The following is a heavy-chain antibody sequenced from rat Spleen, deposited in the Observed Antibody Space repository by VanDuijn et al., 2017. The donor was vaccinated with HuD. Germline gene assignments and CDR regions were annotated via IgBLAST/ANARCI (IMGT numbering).Heavy chain of an antibody. CDR3: AREGTRVPMDA. V-gene: IGHV2-41*01. D-gene: IGHD1-4*01. J-gene: IGHJ4*01. Sequence: QVQLKESGPGLVQPSQTLSLICTVSGFSLTDYNIHWLRQPPGKGLEWMGVIWNTGGTRYNSALKSRLSISKDTSKSQIFLKMNSLQTEDTATYYCAREGTRVPMDAWGQGASVTVSS. CDR1: GFSLTDYN. CDR2: IWNTGGT.